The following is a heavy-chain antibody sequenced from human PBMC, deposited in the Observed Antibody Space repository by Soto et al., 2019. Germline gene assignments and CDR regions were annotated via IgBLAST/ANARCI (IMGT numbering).Heavy chain of an antibody. CDR1: GFTVSSNY. J-gene: IGHJ4*02. CDR3: ARDAYCGGDCYSNY. Sequence: GVSLRLSCAASGFTVSSNYMSWVRQAPGKGLEWVSVIYSGGSTYYSDSVKGRFTISRDNSKNTLYLQMNSLRAEDTAVYYCARDAYCGGDCYSNYWGQGTLVTVSS. V-gene: IGHV3-53*01. CDR2: IYSGGST. D-gene: IGHD2-21*02.